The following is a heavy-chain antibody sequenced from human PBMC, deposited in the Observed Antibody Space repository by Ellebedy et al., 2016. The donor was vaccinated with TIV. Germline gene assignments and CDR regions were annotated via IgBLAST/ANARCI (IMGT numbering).Heavy chain of an antibody. V-gene: IGHV1-3*01. J-gene: IGHJ5*01. CDR1: GYNFTTYA. Sequence: AASVKVSCKASGYNFTTYAMHWARQAPGQRLEWMGWISAGNSHTRYSQRFQGRVTITRDTSASTAYMELSSLKSEDTAVYYCVRVGFGELFDFWGQGTLVTIFS. CDR2: ISAGNSHT. D-gene: IGHD3-10*01. CDR3: VRVGFGELFDF.